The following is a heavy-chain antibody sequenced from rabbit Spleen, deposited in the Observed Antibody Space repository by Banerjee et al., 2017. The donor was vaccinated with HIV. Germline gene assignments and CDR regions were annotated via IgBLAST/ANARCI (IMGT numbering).Heavy chain of an antibody. CDR1: GFSFSSNW. D-gene: IGHD8-1*01. CDR3: ARDSGTSFSSYGMDL. V-gene: IGHV1S45*01. CDR2: IAGSSSGFT. Sequence: LEESGGGLVKPGGTLTLTCTVSGFSFSSNWICWVRQAPGTGLEWISCIAGSSSGFTYSATWAKGRFTISKTSSTTVTLQMTSLTAADTATYFCARDSGTSFSSYGMDLWGPGTLVTVS. J-gene: IGHJ6*01.